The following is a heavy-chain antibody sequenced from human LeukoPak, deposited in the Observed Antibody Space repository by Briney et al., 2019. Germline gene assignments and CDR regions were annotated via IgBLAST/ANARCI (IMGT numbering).Heavy chain of an antibody. Sequence: GGSLRLSCAASGFIFRDYGMNWVRQAPGKGLEWVSYISSSGTTVNYADSVKGRFTISRDNAKNSLYLQMNSLRVEDTAIYYCAKSAYSDSSGYYREYCFDYWGQGTLVTVSS. J-gene: IGHJ4*02. CDR3: AKSAYSDSSGYYREYCFDY. D-gene: IGHD3-22*01. V-gene: IGHV3-48*01. CDR1: GFIFRDYG. CDR2: ISSSGTTV.